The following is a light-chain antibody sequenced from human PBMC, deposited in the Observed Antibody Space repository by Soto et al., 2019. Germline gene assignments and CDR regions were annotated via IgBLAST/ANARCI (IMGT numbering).Light chain of an antibody. Sequence: EIVMTQSPDTLSVSPGERATLSCRASQSISSNLAWYQQKPGQAPRLVIFGASTRATGIPARFSGSGSGTELTLTISSLQSEDFAVYYCQQYNNWPPITFGQGTRLEIK. CDR2: GAS. J-gene: IGKJ5*01. CDR3: QQYNNWPPIT. V-gene: IGKV3-15*01. CDR1: QSISSN.